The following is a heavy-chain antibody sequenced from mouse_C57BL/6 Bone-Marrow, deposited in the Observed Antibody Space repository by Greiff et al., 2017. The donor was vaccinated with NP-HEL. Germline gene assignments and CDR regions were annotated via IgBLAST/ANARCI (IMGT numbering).Heavy chain of an antibody. Sequence: VQLQQPGAELVKPGASVKLSCKASGYTFTSYWMQWVKQRPGQGLEWIGEIDPSDSYTNYNHKFKGKATLTVDTSSSTAYMQLSSLTSEDSAVYYCARCDGYYDYWGQGTTLTVSS. V-gene: IGHV1-50*01. CDR1: GYTFTSYW. CDR3: ARCDGYYDY. D-gene: IGHD2-3*01. J-gene: IGHJ2*01. CDR2: IDPSDSYT.